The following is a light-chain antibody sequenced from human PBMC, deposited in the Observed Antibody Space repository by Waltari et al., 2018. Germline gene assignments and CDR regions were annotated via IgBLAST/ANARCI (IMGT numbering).Light chain of an antibody. CDR2: LGS. Sequence: DIVMTQSPLSLPVTPAEPASISCRSRQSLLPSNGYNYLDWYLQKPGQSPQLLIYLGSNRASGVPDRFSGSGSGTDFTLKISRVEAEDVGVYYCMQALQTPWTFGQGTKVEIK. CDR3: MQALQTPWT. V-gene: IGKV2-28*01. J-gene: IGKJ1*01. CDR1: QSLLPSNGYNY.